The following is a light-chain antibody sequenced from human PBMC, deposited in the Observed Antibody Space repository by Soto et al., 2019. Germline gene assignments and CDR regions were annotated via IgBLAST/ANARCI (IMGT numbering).Light chain of an antibody. Sequence: QSVLTQPPSASGSPGQSVTISCAGTSSDVGGYNYVSWYQQYPGKVPKLMIYEVSERPSGVPDRFTGSKSGHTAFLSVSGLQAEDEADYYCLSYADPAYVFGTGTKVTVL. J-gene: IGLJ1*01. CDR2: EVS. CDR1: SSDVGGYNY. V-gene: IGLV2-8*01. CDR3: LSYADPAYV.